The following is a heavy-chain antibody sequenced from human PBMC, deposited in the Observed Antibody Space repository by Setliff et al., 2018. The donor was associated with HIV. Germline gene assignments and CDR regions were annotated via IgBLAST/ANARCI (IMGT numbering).Heavy chain of an antibody. V-gene: IGHV1-18*01. CDR2: ISTYTGDI. J-gene: IGHJ4*02. CDR3: ARDSSASRTPPLH. CDR1: GYSFATYG. Sequence: ASVMVSCKASGYSFATYGIHWVRRAPGQGLGWMAWISTYTGDINYSENFRWRLTLTTDTSTNTAYMELRHLRSDDTALYYCARDSSASRTPPLHWGQGTLVTVSS.